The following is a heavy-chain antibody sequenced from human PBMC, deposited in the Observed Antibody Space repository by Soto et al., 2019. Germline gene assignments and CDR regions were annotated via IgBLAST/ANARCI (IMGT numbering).Heavy chain of an antibody. D-gene: IGHD3-10*01. Sequence: ASVKVSCKASGYTFSNYGINWVRQAPGQGLEWMGWISAYNCNTNYAQKLQGRVTMTTDTSTSAAYMELRSLRSDDTAVYYCARDVFGSGSYYNSYYYGMDVWGQGTTVTVSS. V-gene: IGHV1-18*01. CDR2: ISAYNCNT. CDR1: GYTFSNYG. CDR3: ARDVFGSGSYYNSYYYGMDV. J-gene: IGHJ6*02.